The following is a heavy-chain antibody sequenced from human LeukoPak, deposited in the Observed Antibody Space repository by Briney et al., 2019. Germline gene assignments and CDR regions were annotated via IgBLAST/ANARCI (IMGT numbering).Heavy chain of an antibody. CDR1: GGSISSGSHY. J-gene: IGHJ4*02. D-gene: IGHD5-18*01. Sequence: SETLSLTCTVSGGSISSGSHYWGWIRQPPGKGLEWIGNIYYTGSTYYNPSLKSRVTISVDTSKNQFSLKLSSVTAADTAVYYCARDQRRGYSYGSFDYWGQGTLVTVSS. CDR2: IYYTGST. V-gene: IGHV4-39*07. CDR3: ARDQRRGYSYGSFDY.